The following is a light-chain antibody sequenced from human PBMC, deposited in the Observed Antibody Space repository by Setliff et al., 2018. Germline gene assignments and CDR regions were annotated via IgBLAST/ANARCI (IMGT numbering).Light chain of an antibody. CDR2: AVS. CDR1: SSDVGSYDL. CDR3: NAYTSGSTYV. V-gene: IGLV2-14*03. J-gene: IGLJ1*01. Sequence: QSALTQPVSVSGSPGQSITISCSGTSSDVGSYDLVSWYQQHPGKAPKLIIYAVSDRPSGVSNRFSGSKSGNTASLTISWLQTEDEADYYCNAYTSGSTYVFGTGTKVTVL.